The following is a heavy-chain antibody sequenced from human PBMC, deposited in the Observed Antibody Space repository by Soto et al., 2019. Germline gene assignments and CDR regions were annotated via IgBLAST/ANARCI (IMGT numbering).Heavy chain of an antibody. D-gene: IGHD5-12*01. CDR1: GGSISSYY. CDR3: ARGRDGYNLNY. CDR2: IYYSGST. V-gene: IGHV4-59*01. J-gene: IGHJ4*02. Sequence: SETLSLTCTVSGGSISSYYWSWIRQPPGKGLEWIGYIYYSGSTNYNPSLKSRVTISVDTSKNQFSLKLSSVTAADTAVYYCARGRDGYNLNYWGQGTLVTAPQ.